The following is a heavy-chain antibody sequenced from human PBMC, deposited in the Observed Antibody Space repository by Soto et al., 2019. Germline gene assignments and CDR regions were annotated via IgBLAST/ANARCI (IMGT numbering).Heavy chain of an antibody. D-gene: IGHD1-26*01. J-gene: IGHJ4*02. CDR1: GYTFTSFG. CDR3: ARDGRAGALVAY. CDR2: ISAYNGNT. Sequence: QVQLVQSGAEVKKSGASVKVSCKASGYTFTSFGISWMRQAPGQGLEWVGWISAYNGNTNYAQKLQGRVTMTTDTSTSTVDMEPRSLRSDDTAVYYGARDGRAGALVAYWGQGALVTVSS. V-gene: IGHV1-18*01.